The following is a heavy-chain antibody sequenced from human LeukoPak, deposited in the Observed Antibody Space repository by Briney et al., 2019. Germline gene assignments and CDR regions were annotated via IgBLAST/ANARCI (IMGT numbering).Heavy chain of an antibody. J-gene: IGHJ4*02. CDR1: GFTFSSYA. D-gene: IGHD3-22*01. V-gene: IGHV3-23*01. CDR2: ISGSGGST. CDR3: AKDRYYYDSSGNLDY. Sequence: PGGSLRLSCAASGFTFSSYAMSWVRQAPGKGLEWVSAISGSGGSTYYADSVKGRFTISRDNSKNTLYLQMNSLRAEDTAVYYCAKDRYYYDSSGNLDYWGQGTLVTVSS.